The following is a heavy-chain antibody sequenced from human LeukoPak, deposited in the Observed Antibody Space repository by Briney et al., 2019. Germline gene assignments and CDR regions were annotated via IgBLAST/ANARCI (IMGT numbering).Heavy chain of an antibody. CDR1: GFTFSTYA. V-gene: IGHV3-23*01. CDR3: ASSFRRFLEWLPIKY. D-gene: IGHD3-3*01. Sequence: GGSLRLSCAASGFTFSTYAMSWVRQIPGKGLEWVSAISGSDDGTYYADSVKGRFTISRDNSKNTLYLQMNSLRAEDTAVYYCASSFRRFLEWLPIKYWGQGTLVTVSS. J-gene: IGHJ4*02. CDR2: ISGSDDGT.